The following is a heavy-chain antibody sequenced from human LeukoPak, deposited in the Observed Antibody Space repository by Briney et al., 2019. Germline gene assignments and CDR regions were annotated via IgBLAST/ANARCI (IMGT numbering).Heavy chain of an antibody. J-gene: IGHJ3*02. CDR2: IYYSGST. V-gene: IGHV4-30-4*01. Sequence: SETLSLTCTVSGGSISSSDYYWSWIRQPPGKGLEWIGYIYYSGSTYYNPSLKSRVTISVDTSKNQFSLKLSSVTAADTAVYYCARVNRRIDAFDIWGQGTMVTVFS. CDR3: ARVNRRIDAFDI. CDR1: GGSISSSDYY. D-gene: IGHD1-14*01.